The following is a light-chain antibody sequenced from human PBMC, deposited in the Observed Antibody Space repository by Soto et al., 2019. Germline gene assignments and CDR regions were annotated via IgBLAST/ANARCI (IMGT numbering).Light chain of an antibody. CDR2: DAS. V-gene: IGKV3-11*01. J-gene: IGKJ4*01. CDR1: QSLSKY. CDR3: QQRSNWRGT. Sequence: EIVLTQSPAILSLSPGERATLSCRASQSLSKYLAWYQQKPGQAPRLLIYDASNRATGIPARFSGSGSGTDFTLTISSLEPEDFAVYYCQQRSNWRGTFGGGTKVEI.